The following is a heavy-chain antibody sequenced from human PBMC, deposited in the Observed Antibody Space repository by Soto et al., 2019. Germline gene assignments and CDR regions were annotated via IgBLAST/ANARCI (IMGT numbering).Heavy chain of an antibody. CDR2: ISYDGSNK. CDR1: GFTFSSYA. V-gene: IGHV3-30-3*01. J-gene: IGHJ4*02. Sequence: QVQLVESGGGVVQPGRSLRLSCAASGFTFSSYAMHWVRQAPGKGLEWVAVISYDGSNKYYADSVKGRFTISRDNSKNTLYPQMNSLRAEDTAVYYCASFDYWGQGTLVTVSS. CDR3: ASFDY.